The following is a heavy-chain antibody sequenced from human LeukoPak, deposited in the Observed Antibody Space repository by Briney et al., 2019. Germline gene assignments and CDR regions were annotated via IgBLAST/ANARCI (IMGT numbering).Heavy chain of an antibody. CDR1: GGSFSGYY. D-gene: IGHD2-15*01. V-gene: IGHV4-34*01. J-gene: IGHJ4*02. Sequence: PSETLSLTCAVYGGSFSGYYWSWIRQPPGKGLEWIGEINHSGSTNYNPSLKSRVTISVDTSKNQFSLKLSSVTAADTAVYYCAKERGDIVVVVAATTYYFDYWGQGTLVTVSS. CDR3: AKERGDIVVVVAATTYYFDY. CDR2: INHSGST.